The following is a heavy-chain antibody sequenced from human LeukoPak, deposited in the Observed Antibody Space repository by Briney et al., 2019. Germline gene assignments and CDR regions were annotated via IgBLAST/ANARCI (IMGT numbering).Heavy chain of an antibody. CDR2: INHSGST. Sequence: PSETLSLTCAVYGGSFSGYYWSWIRQPPGKGLEWIGEINHSGSTNYNPSLKSRVTISVDTSKNQFSLKLSSVTAADTAVYYCAREDSRSPGGLTGYFDYWGQGTLVTVSS. CDR3: AREDSRSPGGLTGYFDY. V-gene: IGHV4-34*01. CDR1: GGSFSGYY. D-gene: IGHD3-9*01. J-gene: IGHJ4*02.